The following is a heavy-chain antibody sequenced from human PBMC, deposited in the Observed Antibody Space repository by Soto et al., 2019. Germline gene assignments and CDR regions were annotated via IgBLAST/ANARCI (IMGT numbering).Heavy chain of an antibody. D-gene: IGHD1-26*01. V-gene: IGHV1-3*01. CDR1: RYTFTNYA. Sequence: ASVKVSCKASRYTFTNYAMHWVRHAPGQRLEWMGWINAGNGNTKYSQKFQGRVTITRDTSASTAYMELSSLRSEDTAVYYCARGGSLYWYFDLWGRGTLVTVSS. CDR2: INAGNGNT. J-gene: IGHJ2*01. CDR3: ARGGSLYWYFDL.